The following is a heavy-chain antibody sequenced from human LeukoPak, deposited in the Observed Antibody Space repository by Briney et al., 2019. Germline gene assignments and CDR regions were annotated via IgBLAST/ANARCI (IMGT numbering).Heavy chain of an antibody. V-gene: IGHV3-23*01. Sequence: PGGSLRLSCAASGFTFSSYAMSWVRQAPGKGLEWVSAISGSGGSTYYADSVKGRFTISRDNSKNTLYLQMNSLRAEDTAVYYCAKVPTGSRYCSGGSCYSFRSWFDPWGQGTLVTVSS. CDR3: AKVPTGSRYCSGGSCYSFRSWFDP. CDR1: GFTFSSYA. D-gene: IGHD2-15*01. J-gene: IGHJ5*02. CDR2: ISGSGGST.